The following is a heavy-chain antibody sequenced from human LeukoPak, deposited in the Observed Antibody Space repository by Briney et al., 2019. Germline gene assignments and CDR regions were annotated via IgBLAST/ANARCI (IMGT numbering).Heavy chain of an antibody. V-gene: IGHV3-11*01. D-gene: IGHD2-2*02. J-gene: IGHJ5*02. CDR3: GVVPAATPAP. CDR1: GFTFSDYY. Sequence: GGSLRLSCAASGFTFSDYYMSWIRQAPGKGLEWVSYISSSGSTIYYADSVKGRFTISRDNAKNSLYLQMNSLRAEDTAVHYCGVVPAATPAPWGQGTLVTVSS. CDR2: ISSSGSTI.